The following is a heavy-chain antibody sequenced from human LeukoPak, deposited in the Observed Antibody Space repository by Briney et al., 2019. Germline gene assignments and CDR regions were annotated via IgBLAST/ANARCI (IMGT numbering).Heavy chain of an antibody. J-gene: IGHJ4*02. CDR3: AGRVAGTWDY. D-gene: IGHD6-19*01. CDR1: GGSISSYY. Sequence: SETLSLTCTVSGGSISSYYWSWIRQPPGKGLEWIGYIYYSGSTNYNPSLKSRVTISVDTSKNQFSLKLSSVTAADTAVYYCAGRVAGTWDYWGQGTLVTVSS. CDR2: IYYSGST. V-gene: IGHV4-59*08.